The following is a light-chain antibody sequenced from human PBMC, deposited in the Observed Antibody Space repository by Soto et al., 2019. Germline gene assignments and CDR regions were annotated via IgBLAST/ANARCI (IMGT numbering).Light chain of an antibody. V-gene: IGKV3-11*01. J-gene: IGKJ4*01. Sequence: EVVLTQSPATLSLSPGDTATLSCRASQSVGFYLAWYQQKPGQAPRLLIYDASTRAIGMPARFSGSGSGTVFTLTISSQEPEVFAVYYCQQRSNWPLFGGRTKVEIK. CDR2: DAS. CDR3: QQRSNWPL. CDR1: QSVGFY.